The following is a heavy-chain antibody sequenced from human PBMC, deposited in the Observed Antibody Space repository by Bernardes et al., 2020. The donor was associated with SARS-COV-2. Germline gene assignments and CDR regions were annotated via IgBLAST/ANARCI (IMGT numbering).Heavy chain of an antibody. CDR2: IDPSDSYT. CDR3: ARQVAGGYDLVYYYYYGMDV. CDR1: GYSFTSYW. J-gene: IGHJ6*02. D-gene: IGHD5-12*01. V-gene: IGHV5-10-1*01. Sequence: GESLKISCKGSGYSFTSYWISWVRQMPGKGLEWMGRIDPSDSYTNYSPSFQGHVTISADKSISTAYLQWSSLKASDTAMYYCARQVAGGYDLVYYYYYGMDVWGQGTTVTVSS.